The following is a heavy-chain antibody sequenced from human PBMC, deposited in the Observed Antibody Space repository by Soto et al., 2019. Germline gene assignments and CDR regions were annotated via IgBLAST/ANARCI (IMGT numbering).Heavy chain of an antibody. CDR2: ISSSSSYI. D-gene: IGHD6-19*01. Sequence: EVQLVESGGGLVKPGGSLRLSCAASGFTFSSYSMNWVRQAPGKGLEWVSSISSSSSYIYYADSVKGRFTISRDNAKNSLYLQMNSLRAEDTAEYYCARDHGGQWLVLSYYYGMDVWGQGTTVTVSS. CDR1: GFTFSSYS. CDR3: ARDHGGQWLVLSYYYGMDV. J-gene: IGHJ6*02. V-gene: IGHV3-21*01.